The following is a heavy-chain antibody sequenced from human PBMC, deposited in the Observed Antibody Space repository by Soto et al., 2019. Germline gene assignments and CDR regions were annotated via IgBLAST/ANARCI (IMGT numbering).Heavy chain of an antibody. CDR1: GFTFSSYA. CDR2: ISGSGGST. CDR3: ARRPLYPVTTSNWYFDL. D-gene: IGHD4-17*01. Sequence: PGGSLRLSCAASGFTFSSYAMSWVRQAPGKGLEWVSAISGSGGSTYYADSVKGRFTISRDNSKNTLYLQMNSLRAEDTAVYYCARRPLYPVTTSNWYFDLWGRGTLVTVSS. J-gene: IGHJ2*01. V-gene: IGHV3-23*01.